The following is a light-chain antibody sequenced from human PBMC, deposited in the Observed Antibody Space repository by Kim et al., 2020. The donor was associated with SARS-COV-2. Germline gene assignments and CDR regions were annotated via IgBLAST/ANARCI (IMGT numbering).Light chain of an antibody. Sequence: VPPGERATLSCRASQSVSSNLAWYQHKPGQAPRLLIYGASTRATGIPARFSGSGSGTEFTLTISSLQSEDFAVYYCQQYNNWPLYSFGQGTKLVI. V-gene: IGKV3-15*01. J-gene: IGKJ2*03. CDR2: GAS. CDR1: QSVSSN. CDR3: QQYNNWPLYS.